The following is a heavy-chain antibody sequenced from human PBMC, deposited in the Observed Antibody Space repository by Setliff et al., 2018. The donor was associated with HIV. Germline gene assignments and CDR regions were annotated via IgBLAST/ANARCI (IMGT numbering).Heavy chain of an antibody. D-gene: IGHD2-2*01. Sequence: SETLSLTCAVYGGSFSGYYWSWIRQPPGKGLEWIGEINHSGSTNYNPSLKSRVTISVDTSKNQFSLKLTSVTAADTAVYYCAIGDEYPGVFQSWGQGKVVTVSS. CDR2: INHSGST. CDR3: AIGDEYPGVFQS. J-gene: IGHJ5*02. V-gene: IGHV4-34*01. CDR1: GGSFSGYY.